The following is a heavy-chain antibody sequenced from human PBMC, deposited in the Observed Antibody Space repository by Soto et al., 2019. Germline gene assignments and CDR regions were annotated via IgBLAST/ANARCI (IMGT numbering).Heavy chain of an antibody. CDR1: GFNFSSYW. J-gene: IGHJ6*02. CDR3: ARENFYYYYYYGMDV. CDR2: INSDGSST. Sequence: GGSLRLSCAASGFNFSSYWMHWVRQAPGKGLVWVSRINSDGSSTSYASSVKGRFTISRDNAKNTLYLQMNSLRAEDTAVYYCARENFYYYYYYGMDVRGQGTTVTVSS. V-gene: IGHV3-74*01.